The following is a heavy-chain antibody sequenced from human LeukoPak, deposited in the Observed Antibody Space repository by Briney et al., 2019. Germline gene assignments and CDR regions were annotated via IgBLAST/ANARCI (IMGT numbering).Heavy chain of an antibody. D-gene: IGHD3-3*01. CDR2: IYTSGST. Sequence: SETLSLTCTVSGGSISSYYWSWIRQPAGKGLEWIGRIYTSGSTNYNPSLKSRVTMSVDTSKNQFSLKLSSVTAADTAVYYCARDFTIFGVVTGYYYYYYVDVWGKGTTVTVSS. CDR3: ARDFTIFGVVTGYYYYYYVDV. CDR1: GGSISSYY. J-gene: IGHJ6*03. V-gene: IGHV4-4*07.